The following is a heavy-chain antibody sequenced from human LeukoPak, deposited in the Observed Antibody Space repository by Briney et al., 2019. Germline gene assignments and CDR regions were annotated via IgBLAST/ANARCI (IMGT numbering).Heavy chain of an antibody. V-gene: IGHV3-21*01. Sequence: GASLRLSCAASGFTFSGYSMNWVRQAPGKGLEWVSIISSDSSHIYDTDSAKGRFTISRDNAKNSLYLQMNSLRPEDTAVYYCVRGATAVTRPLDYWGQGTLVTVSS. J-gene: IGHJ4*02. D-gene: IGHD4-23*01. CDR3: VRGATAVTRPLDY. CDR1: GFTFSGYS. CDR2: ISSDSSHI.